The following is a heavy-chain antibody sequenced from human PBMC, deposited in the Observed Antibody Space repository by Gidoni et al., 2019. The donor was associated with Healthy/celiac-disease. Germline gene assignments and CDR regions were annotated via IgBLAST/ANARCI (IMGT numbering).Heavy chain of an antibody. J-gene: IGHJ6*02. Sequence: QVQLVESGGGVVQPGRSLSLSCAASGFPFSSYAMPRVGQAPGKGLEWGAVISYDGSNKYYADSVKGRFTISRDNSKNTLYLQMNSLRAEDTAVYYCARDQGVYDILTGYRTYYYYGMDVWGQGTTVTVSS. CDR1: GFPFSSYA. CDR2: ISYDGSNK. V-gene: IGHV3-30-3*01. CDR3: ARDQGVYDILTGYRTYYYYGMDV. D-gene: IGHD3-9*01.